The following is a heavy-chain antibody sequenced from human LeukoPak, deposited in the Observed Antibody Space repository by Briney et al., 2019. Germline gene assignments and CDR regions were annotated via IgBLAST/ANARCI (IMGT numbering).Heavy chain of an antibody. J-gene: IGHJ4*02. CDR1: GFTFSSYW. CDR3: APPTIAATGN. CDR2: IRQDGSDK. Sequence: PGGSLRLSCAASGFTFSSYWMSWVRQAPGKGLEWVANIRQDGSDKNYVDSVEGRFTISRDNAKRSLYLQMNSLRAEDTAVYYCAPPTIAATGNWGQGTLVTVSS. V-gene: IGHV3-7*01. D-gene: IGHD6-13*01.